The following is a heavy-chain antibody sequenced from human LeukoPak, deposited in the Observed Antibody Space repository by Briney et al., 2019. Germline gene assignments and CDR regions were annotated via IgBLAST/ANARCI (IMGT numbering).Heavy chain of an antibody. V-gene: IGHV2-70*11. J-gene: IGHJ4*02. CDR3: ARFSPRGGSCYSGFDS. Sequence: ESGPALVKPTQTLTLTCTFSGFSLSTSGMCVSRIRQPPGKALEWLARIDWDDDKYYSTSLKTRLTISKDTSKNQVVLTMTNMDPVDTATYYCARFSPRGGSCYSGFDSWGQGTLVTVSS. CDR2: IDWDDDK. D-gene: IGHD2-15*01. CDR1: GFSLSTSGMC.